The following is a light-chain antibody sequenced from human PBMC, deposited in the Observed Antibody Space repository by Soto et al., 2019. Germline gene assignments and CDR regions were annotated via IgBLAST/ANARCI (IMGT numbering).Light chain of an antibody. Sequence: IQLTQSPSSLSASVGDRVTITCRASQGIGSYLAWYQQKPGKAPKLLIYAASTLQRGVPSRFGGSGSRTDFTVTSSSLQHEDVSSYYCQQLNSYPTCGGGTKVEIK. CDR2: AAS. J-gene: IGKJ4*01. CDR3: QQLNSYPT. CDR1: QGIGSY. V-gene: IGKV1-9*01.